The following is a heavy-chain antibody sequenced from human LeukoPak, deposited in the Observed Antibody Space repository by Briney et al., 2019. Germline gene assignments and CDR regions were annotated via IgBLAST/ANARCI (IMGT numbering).Heavy chain of an antibody. Sequence: VASVKVSCKASGYTFTNYYIHWVRQAPGQGLEWMGIINPSGSSTSYAQKFQGRVTMTTDTSTSTAYMELRSLRFDDTAMYYCAREAGPFDYWGQGTLVTVSS. CDR2: INPSGSST. CDR1: GYTFTNYY. D-gene: IGHD6-19*01. J-gene: IGHJ4*02. CDR3: AREAGPFDY. V-gene: IGHV1-46*01.